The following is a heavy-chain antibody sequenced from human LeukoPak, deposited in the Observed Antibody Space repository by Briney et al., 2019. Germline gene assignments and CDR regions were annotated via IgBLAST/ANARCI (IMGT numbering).Heavy chain of an antibody. D-gene: IGHD3-9*01. J-gene: IGHJ4*02. CDR2: ISAYNDYR. CDR3: ATLRDYDILTCYYNAGDY. CDR1: GYTFTRYG. V-gene: IGHV1-18*01. Sequence: ASVKVSCKASGYTFTRYGISWVRQAPGQGLEWMAWISAYRQAPGQGLEWMGRISAYNDYRNYAQKFQGRVTMTTDTSTSTVYMELRSLRSEDTAVYYCATLRDYDILTCYYNAGDYWGQGTLVTVSS.